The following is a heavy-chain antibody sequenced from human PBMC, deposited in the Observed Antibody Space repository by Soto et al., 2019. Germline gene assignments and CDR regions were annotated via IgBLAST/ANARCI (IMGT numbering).Heavy chain of an antibody. D-gene: IGHD4-17*01. J-gene: IGHJ6*02. V-gene: IGHV4-34*01. Sequence: KPSETLSLTCAVYGGSFSGYYWSWIRQPPGKGLEWIGEINHSGSTNYNPSLKSRVTISVDTSKNQFSLKLSSVTAADTAVYYCARGKPVTTISYYYGMDVWGQGTTVTVSS. CDR2: INHSGST. CDR3: ARGKPVTTISYYYGMDV. CDR1: GGSFSGYY.